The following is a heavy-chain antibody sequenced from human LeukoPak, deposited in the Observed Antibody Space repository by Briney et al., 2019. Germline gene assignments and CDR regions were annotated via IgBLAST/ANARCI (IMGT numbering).Heavy chain of an antibody. D-gene: IGHD5-18*01. Sequence: SVKVSCKASGGTFSSYAISWVRQAPGQGLEWMGGIIPIFGTANYAQKFQGRVTITADKSTSTAYMELSSLRSEDTAVYYCARLDTAMVTLSPEHFDYWGQGTLVTVPS. CDR2: IIPIFGTA. J-gene: IGHJ4*02. CDR1: GGTFSSYA. V-gene: IGHV1-69*06. CDR3: ARLDTAMVTLSPEHFDY.